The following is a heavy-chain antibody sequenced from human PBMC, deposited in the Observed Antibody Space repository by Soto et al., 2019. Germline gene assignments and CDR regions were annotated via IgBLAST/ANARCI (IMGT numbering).Heavy chain of an antibody. J-gene: IGHJ4*02. CDR3: ARRANVWAWCATVFVY. CDR2: SSSSGNT. Sequence: QVPLQESGPGLVKPLQPLSLTCTVSGGSISNSDYFWSWIRQSPGNGLECIGYSSSSGNTFYNPYIKCHATLAVDTSTNHFSLRLTPVSVEDTAVYYCARRANVWAWCATVFVYGGQGSLVPVSS. D-gene: IGHD3-16*01. CDR1: GGSISNSDYF. V-gene: IGHV4-30-4*01.